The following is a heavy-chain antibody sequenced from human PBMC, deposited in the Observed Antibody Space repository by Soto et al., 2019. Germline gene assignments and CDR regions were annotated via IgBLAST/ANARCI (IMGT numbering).Heavy chain of an antibody. Sequence: EVQLVESGGALVQPGGSLRLACAASGFTFSSYWMTWVRQAPGKGLEWVANIKQDGSEKYYVDSVKGRFTISRDNTKNSVYLQMNSLRVEDTAVYYCARARIDYWGQGTLVTVSS. CDR2: IKQDGSEK. V-gene: IGHV3-7*01. J-gene: IGHJ4*02. CDR3: ARARIDY. CDR1: GFTFSSYW.